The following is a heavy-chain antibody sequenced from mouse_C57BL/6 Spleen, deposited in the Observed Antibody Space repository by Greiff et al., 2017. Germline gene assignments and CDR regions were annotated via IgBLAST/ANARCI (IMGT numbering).Heavy chain of an antibody. CDR3: AKGDGYYGSSPYYAMDY. CDR1: GFSLTSYG. J-gene: IGHJ4*01. D-gene: IGHD1-1*01. Sequence: VKLQESGPGLVQPSQSLSITCTVSGFSLTSYGVHWVRQSPGKGLEWLGVIWRGGSTDYNAAFMSRLSITKDNSKSQVFFKMNSLQADDTAIYYCAKGDGYYGSSPYYAMDYWGQGTSVTVSS. CDR2: IWRGGST. V-gene: IGHV2-5*01.